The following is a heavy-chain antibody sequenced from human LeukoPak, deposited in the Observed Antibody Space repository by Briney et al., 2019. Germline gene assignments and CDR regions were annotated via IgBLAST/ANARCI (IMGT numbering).Heavy chain of an antibody. CDR3: AKGPRALEHSTHRFDS. V-gene: IGHV1-2*02. J-gene: IGHJ4*02. D-gene: IGHD1/OR15-1a*01. CDR1: GYTFTSYD. CDR2: INPNSGGT. Sequence: ASVKVSCKASGYTFTSYDINWVRQATGQGLEWMGWINPNSGGTNYAQKFQGRVTMTRDTSISTAYMELSRLRSDDTAVYYCAKGPRALEHSTHRFDSWGQGTLVTVSS.